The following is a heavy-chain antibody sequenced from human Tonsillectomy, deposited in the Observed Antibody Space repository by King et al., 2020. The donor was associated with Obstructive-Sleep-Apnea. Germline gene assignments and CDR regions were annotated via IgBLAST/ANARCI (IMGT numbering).Heavy chain of an antibody. CDR3: ARGDSTPYYYYGMDV. CDR1: GGSISSYY. CDR2: IYYSGST. V-gene: IGHV4-59*01. Sequence: QLQESGPGLVKPSETLSLTCTVAGGSISSYYWSWIRQPPGKGLEWIGYIYYSGSTNYKPSLKSRVTISVDTAKKQFSLKLSSVTAADTAVYYFARGDSTPYYYYGMDVWGQGTTVTVSS. J-gene: IGHJ6*02. D-gene: IGHD6-13*01.